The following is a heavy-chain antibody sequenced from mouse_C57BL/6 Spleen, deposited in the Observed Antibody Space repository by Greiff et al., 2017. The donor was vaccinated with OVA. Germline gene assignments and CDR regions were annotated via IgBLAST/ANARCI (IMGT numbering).Heavy chain of an antibody. Sequence: EVQLVESGGGLVKPGGSLKLSCAASGFTFSDYGMHWVRQAPEKGLEWVAYISSGSSTIYYADTAKGRFTISRDNAKNTLFLQMTSLRSEDTAMYYCARDGDYAMDYWGQGTSVTVSS. CDR1: GFTFSDYG. V-gene: IGHV5-17*01. J-gene: IGHJ4*01. CDR2: ISSGSSTI. CDR3: ARDGDYAMDY.